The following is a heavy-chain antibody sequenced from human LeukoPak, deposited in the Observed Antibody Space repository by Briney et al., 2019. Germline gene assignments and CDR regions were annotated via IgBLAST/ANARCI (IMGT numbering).Heavy chain of an antibody. CDR2: INPNSGGT. CDR3: ARAGSHSGTVTRYYNYYGMDV. J-gene: IGHJ6*02. D-gene: IGHD4-17*01. CDR1: GYTFTGYY. Sequence: ASVKVSCKASGYTFTGYYMHWVRQAPGQGLEWMGWINPNSGGTNYAQKFQGWVTMTRDTSISTAYMELSRLRSDDTAVYYCARAGSHSGTVTRYYNYYGMDVWGQGTTVTVSS. V-gene: IGHV1-2*04.